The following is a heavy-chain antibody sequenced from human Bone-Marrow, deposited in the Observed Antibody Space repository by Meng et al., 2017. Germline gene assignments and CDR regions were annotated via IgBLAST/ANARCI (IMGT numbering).Heavy chain of an antibody. D-gene: IGHD3-16*02. CDR3: ARGHTYDYVWWSYRFDY. V-gene: IGHV1-69*06. J-gene: IGHJ4*02. Sequence: VQGVMVAAGVAKAERSGEVSCKASGGAFSSLAISWVRQAPGQWRGWMGGIIPIFGTANYAQKFQGRVTITADKSTSTAYMELSSLRSEDTAVYYCARGHTYDYVWWSYRFDYWGQGTLVTVSS. CDR1: GGAFSSLA. CDR2: IIPIFGTA.